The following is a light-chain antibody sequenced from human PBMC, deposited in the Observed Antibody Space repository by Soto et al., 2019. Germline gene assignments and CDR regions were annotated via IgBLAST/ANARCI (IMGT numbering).Light chain of an antibody. CDR3: QQTSSSPWT. V-gene: IGKV1-39*01. CDR2: AAS. Sequence: DILMTKYPSSLSASIRDRVTISCRTSQTVSTYLNWYQHIPGRGPTLLIYAASSLQSGVPSRFSGSGSGTDFTLTIGSLQPEDFATYYCQQTSSSPWTFGQGTKVDIK. J-gene: IGKJ1*01. CDR1: QTVSTY.